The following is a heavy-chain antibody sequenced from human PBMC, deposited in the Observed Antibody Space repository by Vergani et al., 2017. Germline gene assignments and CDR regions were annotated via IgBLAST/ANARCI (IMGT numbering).Heavy chain of an antibody. CDR2: INPNSGGT. CDR3: ARMERELLSGKAFDI. J-gene: IGHJ3*02. V-gene: IGHV1-2*02. D-gene: IGHD1-26*01. Sequence: QVPLVQSGAEVKKPGASVEVSCKASGYTFTGYYMHWVRQAPGQGLEWMGWINPNSGGTNYAQKFQGRVTMTRDTSISTAYMELSRLRSDDTAVYYCARMERELLSGKAFDIWGQGTMVTVSS. CDR1: GYTFTGYY.